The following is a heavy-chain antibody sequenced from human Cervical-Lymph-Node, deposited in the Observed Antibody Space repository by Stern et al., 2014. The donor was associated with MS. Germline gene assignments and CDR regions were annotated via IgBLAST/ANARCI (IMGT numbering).Heavy chain of an antibody. D-gene: IGHD1-26*01. CDR1: GYSFISYW. CDR3: ARQRSGSYHDAFDI. V-gene: IGHV5-51*01. CDR2: IYPGDSDT. J-gene: IGHJ3*02. Sequence: EDQLVESGAEVKKPGESLKISCKGSGYSFISYWIGWVRPMPGKGMEWLGIIYPGDSDTRYSPSLQGQVTISADRSISTAYLQWSSLKASDTAMYYCARQRSGSYHDAFDIWGQGTMVTVSS.